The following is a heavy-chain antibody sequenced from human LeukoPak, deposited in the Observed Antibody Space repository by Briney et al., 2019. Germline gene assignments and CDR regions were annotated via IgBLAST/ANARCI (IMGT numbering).Heavy chain of an antibody. J-gene: IGHJ3*01. CDR1: GGSISSSSYY. Sequence: SETLSLTCTVSGGSISSSSYYWGWIRQPPGKGLEWIGSIYYSGSTYYNPSLKSRVTISVDTSKNQFSLKLSSVTAADTAVYYCARLSAAVHLGAFDLWGQGTKVTVSS. D-gene: IGHD3-3*01. V-gene: IGHV4-39*07. CDR2: IYYSGST. CDR3: ARLSAAVHLGAFDL.